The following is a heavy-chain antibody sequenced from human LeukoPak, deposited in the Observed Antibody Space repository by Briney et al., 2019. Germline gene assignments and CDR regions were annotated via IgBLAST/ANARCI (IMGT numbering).Heavy chain of an antibody. J-gene: IGHJ6*02. V-gene: IGHV3-11*06. CDR1: GFTFSDYY. D-gene: IGHD4-11*01. Sequence: GGSLRLSCAASGFTFSDYYMSWIRRAPGKGLEWASYISSSSSYTNYADSVKGRFTISRDNAKNSLYLQMNSLRAEDTAVYYCARAPHYSNYGPYYYGMDVWGQGTTVTVSS. CDR2: ISSSSSYT. CDR3: ARAPHYSNYGPYYYGMDV.